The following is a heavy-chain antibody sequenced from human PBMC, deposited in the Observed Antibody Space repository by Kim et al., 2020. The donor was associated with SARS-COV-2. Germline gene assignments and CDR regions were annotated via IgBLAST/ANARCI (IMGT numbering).Heavy chain of an antibody. CDR3: NLYYYGSGSLIGRYYYYGMDV. D-gene: IGHD3-10*01. CDR1: GFTFSSYW. J-gene: IGHJ6*02. V-gene: IGHV3-7*01. Sequence: GGSLRLSCAASGFTFSSYWMSWVRQAPGKGLEWVANIKQDGSEKYYVDSVKGRFTISRDNAKNSLYLQMNSLRAEDTAVYYCNLYYYGSGSLIGRYYYYGMDVWGQGTTVTVSS. CDR2: IKQDGSEK.